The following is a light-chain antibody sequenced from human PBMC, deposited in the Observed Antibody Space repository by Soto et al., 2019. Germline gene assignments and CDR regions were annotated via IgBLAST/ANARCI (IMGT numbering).Light chain of an antibody. CDR2: AAS. J-gene: IGKJ2*01. V-gene: IGKV1-9*01. CDR1: QGISSY. Sequence: DIQLTQSPSFLSASVGDRVTITCRASQGISSYLAWYQQKPGKAPKLLIYAASTLQSVVPSRFSGSGSGTEFTLTISSLQPEDFATYYCQQLNSYLFFGQGNKLEIK. CDR3: QQLNSYLF.